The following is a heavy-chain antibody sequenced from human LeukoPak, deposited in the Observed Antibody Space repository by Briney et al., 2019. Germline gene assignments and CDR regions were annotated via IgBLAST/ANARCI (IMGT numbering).Heavy chain of an antibody. V-gene: IGHV3-23*01. J-gene: IGHJ4*02. D-gene: IGHD4-17*01. CDR2: ISASGATT. CDR3: AKGRPYGDYVSDFDY. Sequence: GGSLRLSCAASGFTFSSYVMSWVRQTPGKGLEWVSYISASGATTYFADSVKGRFTISRDNSKNTLYLQMNSLRAEDTAVYYCAKGRPYGDYVSDFDYWGQGTLVTVSS. CDR1: GFTFSSYV.